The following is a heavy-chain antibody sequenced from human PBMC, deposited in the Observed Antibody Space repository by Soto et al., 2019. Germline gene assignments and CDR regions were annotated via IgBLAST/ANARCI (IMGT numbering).Heavy chain of an antibody. Sequence: ASVKVSCKASGYTFTSYYMHWVRQAPGQGLEWMGIINPSGGSTSYAQKFQGRVTMTRDASTSTVYMELSSLRSEDTAVYYCARGVRCSSTSCYVSFDYWGQGTLVTVSS. J-gene: IGHJ4*02. CDR3: ARGVRCSSTSCYVSFDY. CDR2: INPSGGST. D-gene: IGHD2-2*01. V-gene: IGHV1-46*01. CDR1: GYTFTSYY.